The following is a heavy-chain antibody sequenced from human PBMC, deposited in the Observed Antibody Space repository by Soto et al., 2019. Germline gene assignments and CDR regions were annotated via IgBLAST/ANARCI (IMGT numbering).Heavy chain of an antibody. Sequence: VKKPGSSVKVSCKASGGTFSSYTISWVRQAPGQGLEWMGRIIPILGIANYAQKFQGRVTIPADKPTSTAYMELSSLRSEDTAVYYCARGGPVVKNWFDPWGQGTLVTVSS. CDR1: GGTFSSYT. J-gene: IGHJ5*02. D-gene: IGHD2-15*01. CDR2: IIPILGIA. CDR3: ARGGPVVKNWFDP. V-gene: IGHV1-69*02.